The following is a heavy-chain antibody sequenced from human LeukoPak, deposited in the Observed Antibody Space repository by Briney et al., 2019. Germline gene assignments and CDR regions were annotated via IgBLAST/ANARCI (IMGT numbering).Heavy chain of an antibody. D-gene: IGHD3-16*01. J-gene: IGHJ4*02. CDR1: GFTFSSYW. Sequence: PGGSLRLSCAASGFTFSSYWMSWVRQAPGKGLEWVAVISFDGSDKYYADSVKGRFTISRDNYKNTLYLQMNTLRTEDTAVYYCAKVPGGSYWGGFDYWGQGTLVTVSS. V-gene: IGHV3-30*18. CDR3: AKVPGGSYWGGFDY. CDR2: ISFDGSDK.